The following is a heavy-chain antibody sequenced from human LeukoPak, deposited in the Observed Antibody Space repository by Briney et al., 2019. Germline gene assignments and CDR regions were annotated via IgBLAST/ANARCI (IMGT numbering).Heavy chain of an antibody. J-gene: IGHJ1*01. CDR2: MNPNSGYA. V-gene: IGHV1-8*03. CDR3: ARAAGSIDH. Sequence: ASVKVSCKASGYTFTTYDINWVRQATGQGLEWMGWMNPNSGYAGYAQKFQGRVTITRGTSISTAYMELSSLRSEDTAVYYCARAAGSIDHWGQGTVLTVSS. D-gene: IGHD1-26*01. CDR1: GYTFTTYD.